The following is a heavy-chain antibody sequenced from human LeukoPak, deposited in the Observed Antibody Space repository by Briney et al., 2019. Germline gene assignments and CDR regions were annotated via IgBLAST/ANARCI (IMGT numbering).Heavy chain of an antibody. J-gene: IGHJ3*02. D-gene: IGHD3-10*01. CDR2: LRSDGSHK. Sequence: PGGSLRLSCAASGFIFSSYGMHLVRQAPGKGLEWVAFLRSDGSHKCYADSVKGRFTISRDNAKNSLYLQMNSLRAEGTALYYCAKGVRITMVRGAFDIWGQGTMVTVSS. CDR1: GFIFSSYG. CDR3: AKGVRITMVRGAFDI. V-gene: IGHV3-30*02.